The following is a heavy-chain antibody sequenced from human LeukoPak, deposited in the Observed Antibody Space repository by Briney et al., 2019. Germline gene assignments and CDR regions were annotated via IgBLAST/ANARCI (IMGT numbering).Heavy chain of an antibody. D-gene: IGHD3-22*01. CDR3: TSEAYYYDSSGYYWLDY. CDR2: IRSKAYGGTT. CDR1: GLTFGDYA. J-gene: IGHJ4*02. Sequence: PGRSLRLSCTASGLTFGDYAMSWFRQAPGRGLEWVGFIRSKAYGGTTEYAASVKGRFTISRDDSKSIAYLQMNSLKTEDTAVYYCTSEAYYYDSSGYYWLDYWGQGTLVTVSS. V-gene: IGHV3-49*03.